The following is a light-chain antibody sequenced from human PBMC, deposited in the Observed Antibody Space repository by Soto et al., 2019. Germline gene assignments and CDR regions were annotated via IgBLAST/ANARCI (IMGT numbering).Light chain of an antibody. J-gene: IGLJ3*02. Sequence: QSALTQPPSASGSPGQSVTISCTGTSSDVGGYDHVSWYQQHPGKAPKLIISEVSQRPSGVPDRFSGSKSGNTASLTVSGLQAEDEADYYCNSYSGSLHGVFGGGTKVTVL. CDR2: EVS. CDR3: NSYSGSLHGV. V-gene: IGLV2-8*01. CDR1: SSDVGGYDH.